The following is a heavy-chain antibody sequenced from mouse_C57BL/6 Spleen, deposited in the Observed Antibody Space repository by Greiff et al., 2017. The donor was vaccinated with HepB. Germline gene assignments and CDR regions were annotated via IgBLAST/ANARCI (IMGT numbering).Heavy chain of an antibody. V-gene: IGHV14-4*01. CDR1: GFNIKDDY. J-gene: IGHJ3*01. D-gene: IGHD2-4*01. Sequence: EVQLQQSGAELVRPGASVKLSCTASGFNIKDDYMHWVKQRPEQGLEWIGWIDPENGDTEYASKFQGKATITADTSSNTAYLQLSSLTSEDTAVYYCTTSYDDCDGFAYWGQGTLVTVSA. CDR3: TTSYDDCDGFAY. CDR2: IDPENGDT.